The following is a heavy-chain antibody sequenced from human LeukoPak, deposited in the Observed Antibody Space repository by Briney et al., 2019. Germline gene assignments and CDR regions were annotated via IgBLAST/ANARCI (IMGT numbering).Heavy chain of an antibody. V-gene: IGHV1-2*02. CDR3: ARDGDGYNHLNY. J-gene: IGHJ4*02. Sequence: ASVKVSCKASGYTFTGYYMHWVRPAPGQGLEWMGWINPNSGGTNYAQKFQGRVTMTRDTSISTAYMELSRLRSDDTAVYYCARDGDGYNHLNYWGQGTLVTVSS. CDR1: GYTFTGYY. CDR2: INPNSGGT. D-gene: IGHD5-24*01.